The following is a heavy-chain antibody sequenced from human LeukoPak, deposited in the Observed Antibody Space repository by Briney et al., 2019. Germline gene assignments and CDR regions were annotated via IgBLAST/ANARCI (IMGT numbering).Heavy chain of an antibody. V-gene: IGHV4-61*02. Sequence: SETLSLTCTVSGGSISSGSYYWSWIRQPAGKGLEWVGRIYTSGSTNYNPSLKSRVTISVDTSKNQFSLKLSSVTAADTALYYCAREFTEYYYDSSKASYWGQGTLVTVSS. CDR1: GGSISSGSYY. CDR2: IYTSGST. J-gene: IGHJ4*02. CDR3: AREFTEYYYDSSKASY. D-gene: IGHD3-22*01.